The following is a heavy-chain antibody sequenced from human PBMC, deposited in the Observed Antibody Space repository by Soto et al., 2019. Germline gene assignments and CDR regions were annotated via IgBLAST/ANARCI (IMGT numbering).Heavy chain of an antibody. J-gene: IGHJ4*02. CDR1: GFTFSSYA. CDR3: AEESSAQVAATLFYTADY. V-gene: IGHV3-23*01. D-gene: IGHD2-15*01. Sequence: EVQLLESGGGLVQPGGSLRLSRAASGFTFSSYAMSWVRQAPGKGLEWVSAISGSGGSTYYADSVKGRFTISRDNSKNTLYLQMNSLRAEDTAVYYCAEESSAQVAATLFYTADYWGQGTLVTVSS. CDR2: ISGSGGST.